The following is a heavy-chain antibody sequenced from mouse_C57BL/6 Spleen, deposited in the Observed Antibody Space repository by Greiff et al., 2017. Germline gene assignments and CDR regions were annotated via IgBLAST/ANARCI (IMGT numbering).Heavy chain of an antibody. CDR2: ISYDGSN. J-gene: IGHJ4*01. D-gene: IGHD2-4*01. CDR1: GYSITSGYY. Sequence: EVKLQQSGPGLVKPSQSLSLTCSVTGYSITSGYYWNWIRQFPGNKLEWMGYISYDGSNNYNPSLKNRISITRDTSKNQFFLKLNSVTTEDTATYYCARAPYDYDKDYYAMDYWGQGTSVTVSS. CDR3: ARAPYDYDKDYYAMDY. V-gene: IGHV3-6*01.